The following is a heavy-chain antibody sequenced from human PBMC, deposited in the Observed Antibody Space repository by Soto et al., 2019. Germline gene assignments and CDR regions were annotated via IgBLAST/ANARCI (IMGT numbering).Heavy chain of an antibody. Sequence: GGSLRLSCAASGFTFSSYAMSWVRQAPGKGLEWVSAISGSGGSTYYADSVKGRFTISRDNSKNTLYLQMNSLRAEDTAVYYCAKSYDFWSGYYSDYWGQGTLVTVSS. CDR3: AKSYDFWSGYYSDY. V-gene: IGHV3-23*01. J-gene: IGHJ4*02. CDR2: ISGSGGST. D-gene: IGHD3-3*01. CDR1: GFTFSSYA.